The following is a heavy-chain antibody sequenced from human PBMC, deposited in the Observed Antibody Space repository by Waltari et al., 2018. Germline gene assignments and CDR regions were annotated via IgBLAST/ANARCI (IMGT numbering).Heavy chain of an antibody. D-gene: IGHD6-19*01. CDR1: GFTLSSFW. CDR3: ATSGWYCFDY. CDR2: IKQAGSEK. J-gene: IGHJ4*02. Sequence: EVQLVESGGGLVQPGGSLRLSCAASGFTLSSFWMNWVRQTPGKGLGWVAGIKQAGSEKYYADSVKGRFTISRDNAKNSLYRQMNSLRAEDTAVYYCATSGWYCFDYWGQGTLVTVSS. V-gene: IGHV3-7*01.